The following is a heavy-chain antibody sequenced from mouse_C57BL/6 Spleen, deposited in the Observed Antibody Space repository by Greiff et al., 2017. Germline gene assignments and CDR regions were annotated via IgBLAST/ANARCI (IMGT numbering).Heavy chain of an antibody. J-gene: IGHJ4*01. V-gene: IGHV1-55*01. CDR3: ARRGGYDYDGFYNMDY. Sequence: QVQLQQSGAELVKPGASVKMSCKASGYTFTSYWITWVKQRPGQGLEWIGDIYPGSGSTNYNEKFKSKATLTVDTSSSTAYMQLSSRTAEDSAVYYCARRGGYDYDGFYNMDYWGQGTSVTVSS. D-gene: IGHD2-4*01. CDR2: IYPGSGST. CDR1: GYTFTSYW.